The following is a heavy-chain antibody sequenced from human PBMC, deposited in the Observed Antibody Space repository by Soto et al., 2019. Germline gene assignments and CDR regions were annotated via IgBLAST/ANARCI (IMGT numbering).Heavy chain of an antibody. D-gene: IGHD3-10*01. V-gene: IGHV3-23*01. CDR3: AKDRHYPRDYFHY. CDR2: ISANGQGI. J-gene: IGHJ4*02. Sequence: EVQLLESGGGLVQPGGSLRLSCGVSGFTVTSYGVSWVRQAPGKGLEWVSAISANGQGIWYADSVKGRFTISRDISRNTVFLQMDSLRAEDTAVYYCAKDRHYPRDYFHYWGQGTLVTVSS. CDR1: GFTVTSYG.